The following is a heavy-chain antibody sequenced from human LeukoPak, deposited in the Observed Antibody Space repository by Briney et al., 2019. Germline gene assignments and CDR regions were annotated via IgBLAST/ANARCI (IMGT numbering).Heavy chain of an antibody. D-gene: IGHD3-10*01. V-gene: IGHV3-23*01. J-gene: IGHJ4*02. CDR1: GFTFSSYA. CDR2: ISGSGGST. Sequence: PGGSLRLSCAASGFTFSSYAMGWVRQAPGKGLEWVSGISGSGGSTYYADSVKGRFTISRDNSKNTLYLQMNSLSAEDTAVYYCAKENYYGSGSYDYWGQGTLVTVSS. CDR3: AKENYYGSGSYDY.